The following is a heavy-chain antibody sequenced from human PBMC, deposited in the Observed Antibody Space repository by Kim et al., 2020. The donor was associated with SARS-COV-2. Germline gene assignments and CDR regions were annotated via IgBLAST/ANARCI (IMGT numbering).Heavy chain of an antibody. CDR1: GYTFTSYG. Sequence: ASVKVSCKASGYTFTSYGISWVRQAPGQGLEWMGWISAYNGNTNYAQKLQGRVTMTTDTSTSTAYMELRSLRSDDTAVYYCAREGWGYSSSPGYFDYWGQGTLVTVSS. V-gene: IGHV1-18*04. CDR3: AREGWGYSSSPGYFDY. J-gene: IGHJ4*02. CDR2: ISAYNGNT. D-gene: IGHD6-6*01.